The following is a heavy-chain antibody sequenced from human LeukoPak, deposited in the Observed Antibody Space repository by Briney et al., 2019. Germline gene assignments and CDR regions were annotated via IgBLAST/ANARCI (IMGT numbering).Heavy chain of an antibody. V-gene: IGHV1-8*01. Sequence: GASVKVSCKASGYTFTGYDINWERQATGQGLEWMGWMNPNSGNTGYAQKFQGRVTMTRNTSISTAYMELSSLRSEDTAVYYCARALRVRGVITNTYYFDYWGQGTLVTVSS. CDR3: ARALRVRGVITNTYYFDY. CDR1: GYTFTGYD. D-gene: IGHD3-10*01. CDR2: MNPNSGNT. J-gene: IGHJ4*02.